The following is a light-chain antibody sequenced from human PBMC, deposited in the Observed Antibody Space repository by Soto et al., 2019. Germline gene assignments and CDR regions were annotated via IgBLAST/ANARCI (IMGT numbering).Light chain of an antibody. CDR3: CSYAGSSTAV. V-gene: IGLV2-23*01. CDR2: EGS. CDR1: SSDVGSYNL. J-gene: IGLJ7*01. Sequence: QSALTQPASVSGSPGQSITISCTGTSSDVGSYNLVSWYQQHPGKAPKLMIYEGSKRPSGVSNRCSGSKSGNTAFLTISGLQAEDDAEYYCCSYAGSSTAVFGGGTQLTVL.